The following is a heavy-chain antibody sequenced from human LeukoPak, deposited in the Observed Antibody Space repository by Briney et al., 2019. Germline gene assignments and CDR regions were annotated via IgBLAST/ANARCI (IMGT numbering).Heavy chain of an antibody. V-gene: IGHV1-8*01. Sequence: ASVKVSCKASGYTFTSYDINWVRQAPGQGLEWMGWMNPNSGNTGYAQKFQGRVTMTRNTSISTAYMELSSLRSEDTAVYYCARGGHLKGLYYDFWSGYYTSSHNWFDPWGQGTLVTVSS. J-gene: IGHJ5*02. CDR1: GYTFTSYD. CDR2: MNPNSGNT. CDR3: ARGGHLKGLYYDFWSGYYTSSHNWFDP. D-gene: IGHD3-3*01.